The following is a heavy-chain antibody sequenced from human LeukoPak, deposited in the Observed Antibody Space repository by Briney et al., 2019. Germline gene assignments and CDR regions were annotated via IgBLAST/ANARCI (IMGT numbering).Heavy chain of an antibody. V-gene: IGHV1-18*01. Sequence: SVKVSCKASGYTFTIYGVIWVRQAPGQGLEWMGWISTYNGNTNYAQKFQGRVTMTTDTSTSTAYMELSSLRSEDTAVYYCARGPIFGVVIIGGGFDYWGQGTLVTVSS. CDR2: ISTYNGNT. CDR3: ARGPIFGVVIIGGGFDY. J-gene: IGHJ4*02. D-gene: IGHD3-3*01. CDR1: GYTFTIYG.